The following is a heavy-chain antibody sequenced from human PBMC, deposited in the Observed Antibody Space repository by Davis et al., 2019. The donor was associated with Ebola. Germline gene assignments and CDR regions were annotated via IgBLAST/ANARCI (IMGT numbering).Heavy chain of an antibody. CDR2: IKQDGSEK. CDR1: GFTFSSYW. D-gene: IGHD3-22*01. Sequence: PGGSLRLSCAASGFTFSSYWMSWVRQAPGKGLEWVANIKQDGSEKYYVDSVKGRFTISRDNSKNSLYLQMNSLRTEDTALYYCAKDRRTPNYYDSWGGMDVWGQGTTVTVSS. J-gene: IGHJ6*02. V-gene: IGHV3-7*03. CDR3: AKDRRTPNYYDSWGGMDV.